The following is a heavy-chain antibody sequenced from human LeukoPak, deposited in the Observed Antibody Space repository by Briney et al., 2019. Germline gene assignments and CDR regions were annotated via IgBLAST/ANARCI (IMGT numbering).Heavy chain of an antibody. J-gene: IGHJ4*02. CDR1: GFTFSSYW. Sequence: GGSLRLSCAASGFTFSSYWMSWVRQAPGKGLEWVANIKKDGSEKYYVDSVKGRFTISRDNAKTSPYLRMNSLRAEDTAVYYCARDLSGVTGYTYGRGIDYWGQGTLVTVSS. CDR2: IKKDGSEK. CDR3: ARDLSGVTGYTYGRGIDY. D-gene: IGHD5-18*01. V-gene: IGHV3-7*01.